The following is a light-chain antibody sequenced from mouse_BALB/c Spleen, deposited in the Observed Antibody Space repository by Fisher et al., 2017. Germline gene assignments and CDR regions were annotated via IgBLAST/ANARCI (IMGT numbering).Light chain of an antibody. CDR3: QQFTSSLT. CDR1: SSVSSSY. J-gene: IGKJ4*01. Sequence: IVLTQTTAIMSASLGERVTMTCTASSSVSSSYLHWYQQKPGSSPKLWIYSTSNLASGVPARFSGSGSGTSYSLTISSMEGEDAATYYCQQFTSSLTFGSGTKLEIK. V-gene: IGKV4-74*01. CDR2: STS.